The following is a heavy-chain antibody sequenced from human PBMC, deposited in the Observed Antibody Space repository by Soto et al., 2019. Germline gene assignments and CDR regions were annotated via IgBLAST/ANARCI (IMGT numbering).Heavy chain of an antibody. D-gene: IGHD3-3*01. V-gene: IGHV1-2*02. CDR2: INPNSGGT. CDR3: AISTIYRNDWFDP. CDR1: GYPFTGYY. J-gene: IGHJ5*02. Sequence: ASVKVCFKASGYPFTGYYMHWVRQAPGQGLEWMGWINPNSGGTNYAQKFQGRVTMTRDTSISTAYMELSRLRSDDTAVYYCAISTIYRNDWFDPWGQGTLVTVSS.